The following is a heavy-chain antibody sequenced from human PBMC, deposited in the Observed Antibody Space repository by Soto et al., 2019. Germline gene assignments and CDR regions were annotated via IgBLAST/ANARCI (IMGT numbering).Heavy chain of an antibody. J-gene: IGHJ3*02. V-gene: IGHV3-11*06. CDR1: GFTFSDYY. CDR2: ISSSSSYT. CDR3: ARDLVDGAFDI. D-gene: IGHD3-16*01. Sequence: GGSLRLSCAASGFTFSDYYMSWIRQAPGKGLEWVSYISSSSSYTNYADSVKGRFTISRDNAKISLYLQMNSLRAEDTAVYYCARDLVDGAFDIWGQGTMVTVSS.